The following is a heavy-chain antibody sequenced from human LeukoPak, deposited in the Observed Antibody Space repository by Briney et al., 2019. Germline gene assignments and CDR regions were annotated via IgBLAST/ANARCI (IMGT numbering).Heavy chain of an antibody. V-gene: IGHV3-23*01. CDR1: GFTFSDFA. Sequence: GGSLRLSCAASGFTFSDFAMSWVRQASGKGLEWISSVSASGARTYYADSVKGRFTISRDNAKNSLYLQMNSLRAEDTAVYYCAGPSSSAQLDYWVQGTLVTVSS. D-gene: IGHD6-6*01. CDR2: VSASGART. CDR3: AGPSSSAQLDY. J-gene: IGHJ4*02.